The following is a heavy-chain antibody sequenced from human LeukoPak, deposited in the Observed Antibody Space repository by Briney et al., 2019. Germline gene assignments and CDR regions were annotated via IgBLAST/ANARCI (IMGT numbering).Heavy chain of an antibody. J-gene: IGHJ5*02. D-gene: IGHD2-15*01. CDR3: AREASDCSGGSCYSVVNWFDP. Sequence: PGGSLRLSCAASGFAFSNYWMSWVRQAPGKGLEWVANIKQDGSEKYYVDSVKGRFTISRDNAKNSLYLQMNSLRAEDTAVYYCAREASDCSGGSCYSVVNWFDPWGQGTLVTVSS. CDR2: IKQDGSEK. CDR1: GFAFSNYW. V-gene: IGHV3-7*05.